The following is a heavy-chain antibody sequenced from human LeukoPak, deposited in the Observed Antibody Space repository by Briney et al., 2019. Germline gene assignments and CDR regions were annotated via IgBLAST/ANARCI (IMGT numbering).Heavy chain of an antibody. CDR3: ARDRDSNWYPYHDY. D-gene: IGHD6-13*01. V-gene: IGHV3-23*01. J-gene: IGHJ4*02. CDR2: IRDSGSST. CDR1: GFTFSSYA. Sequence: GGALRLSCAASGFTFSSYAMSWVRQAPGKGLEWVSAIRDSGSSTHYADSVKGRFTTSRDNSKNTLFLQMNSLRAEDTAIYYCARDRDSNWYPYHDYWGQGVLVTVSS.